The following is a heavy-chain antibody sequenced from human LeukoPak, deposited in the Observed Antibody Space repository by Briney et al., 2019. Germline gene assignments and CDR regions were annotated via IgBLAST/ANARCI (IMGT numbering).Heavy chain of an antibody. CDR3: ARRGVVRGVIISLHYYYYMDV. J-gene: IGHJ6*03. V-gene: IGHV4-34*01. CDR2: INHSGST. D-gene: IGHD3-10*01. Sequence: SETLSLTCAVYGGSFSGYYWSWIRQPPGKGLEWIGEINHSGSTNYNPSLKSRVTISVDTSKNQFSLKLSSVTAADTAVYYCARRGVVRGVIISLHYYYYMDVWGKGTTVTISS. CDR1: GGSFSGYY.